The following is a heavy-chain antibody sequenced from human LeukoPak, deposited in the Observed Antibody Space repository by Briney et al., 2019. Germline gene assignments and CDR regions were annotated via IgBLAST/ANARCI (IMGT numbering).Heavy chain of an antibody. J-gene: IGHJ6*03. CDR2: IYYSGST. Sequence: SETLSLTCTVYGGSISSSSYYWGWIRQPPGKGLEWIGSIYYSGSTYYNPSLKSRVTISVDTSKNQFSLKLSAVVAADTAVYYCARATGVLRYFDWLLKYYYYYYYIDVWGKGTTVTVSS. D-gene: IGHD3-9*01. CDR3: ARATGVLRYFDWLLKYYYYYYYIDV. V-gene: IGHV4-39*07. CDR1: GGSISSSSYY.